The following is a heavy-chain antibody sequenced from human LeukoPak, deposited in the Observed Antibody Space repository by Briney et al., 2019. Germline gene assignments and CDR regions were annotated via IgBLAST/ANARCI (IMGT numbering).Heavy chain of an antibody. D-gene: IGHD3-10*02. CDR1: GFNFDRYT. CDR3: AKELDTMFFDY. V-gene: IGHV3-43*01. CDR2: AGWAGGTT. Sequence: HPGGSLRLSCATSGFNFDRYTIHWVRQAPGKGLEWVSLAGWAGGTTFYSDSVRGRFTISRDSGRKSVYLQMNSLTTDDTAFYFCAKELDTMFFDYWGRGALVTVSS. J-gene: IGHJ4*02.